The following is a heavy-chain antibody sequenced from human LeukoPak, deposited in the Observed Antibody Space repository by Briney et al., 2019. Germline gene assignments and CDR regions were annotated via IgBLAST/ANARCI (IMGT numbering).Heavy chain of an antibody. Sequence: GGSLRLSCAASGFTFDDYAMHWVRQAPGKGLEWVSGISWNSGSIGYADSVKGRFTISRDNAKNSLYLQMNRLRAEDTALYYCAKGGIEVPAAISCWGQGTLVTVSS. CDR2: ISWNSGSI. CDR1: GFTFDDYA. D-gene: IGHD2-2*02. CDR3: AKGGIEVPAAISC. V-gene: IGHV3-9*01. J-gene: IGHJ4*02.